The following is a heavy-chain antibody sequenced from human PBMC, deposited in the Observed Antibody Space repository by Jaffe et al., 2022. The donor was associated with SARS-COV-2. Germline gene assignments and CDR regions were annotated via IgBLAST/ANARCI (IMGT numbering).Heavy chain of an antibody. J-gene: IGHJ4*02. CDR1: GFAFSDFP. V-gene: IGHV3-74*01. CDR2: ISHDATHT. CDR3: VKDSGNHGVDY. D-gene: IGHD3-3*01. Sequence: QLVESGGGFVQPGGSLRLSCAASGFAFSDFPMHWVRQAPGEGLVWVSRISHDATHTTYAGSVKGRFTVSRDNAKNTLYLQLNSLRAEDTAVYYCVKDSGNHGVDYWGQGTLVTVSS.